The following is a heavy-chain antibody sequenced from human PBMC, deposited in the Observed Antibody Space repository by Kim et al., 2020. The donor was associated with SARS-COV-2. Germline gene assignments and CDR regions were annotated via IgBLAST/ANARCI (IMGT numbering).Heavy chain of an antibody. CDR3: AGGHYSWSGNYYRLRFFFDS. J-gene: IGHJ4*02. D-gene: IGHD3-10*01. V-gene: IGHV1-69*06. CDR1: GGSFRTYG. Sequence: SVKVSCKASGGSFRTYGISWVRQAPGEGLEWMGGIIPIFGTTDYSQNFQDRVKITADKSTDTAYMELSSLRSEDTAVYYCAGGHYSWSGNYYRLRFFFDSWGQGTLVTVSS. CDR2: IIPIFGTT.